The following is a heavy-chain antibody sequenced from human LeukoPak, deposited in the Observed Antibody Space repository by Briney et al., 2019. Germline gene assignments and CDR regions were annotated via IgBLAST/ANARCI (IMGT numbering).Heavy chain of an antibody. CDR3: ARGEKYSSSWSVGWFDP. D-gene: IGHD6-13*01. V-gene: IGHV4-59*01. CDR1: GGSISSYY. CDR2: IYYSGGT. J-gene: IGHJ5*02. Sequence: PSETLSLTCTVSGGSISSYYWSWIRQPPGKGLEWIGYIYYSGGTNYNPSLKSRVTISVDTSKNQFSLKLSSVTAADTAVYYCARGEKYSSSWSVGWFDPWGQGTLVTVSS.